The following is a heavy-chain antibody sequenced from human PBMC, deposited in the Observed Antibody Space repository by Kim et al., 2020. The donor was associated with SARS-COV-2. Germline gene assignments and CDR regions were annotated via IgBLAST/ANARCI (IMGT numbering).Heavy chain of an antibody. CDR3: AKTGSGAPPLGSYSSGWHKPSPPFDY. CDR1: GFTFSSYA. Sequence: LSLTCAASGFTFSSYAMSWVRQAPGKGLEWVSAISGSGGSTYYADSVKGRFTISRDNSKNTLYLQMNSLRAEDTAVYYCAKTGSGAPPLGSYSSGWHKPSPPFDYWGQGTLVTVSS. CDR2: ISGSGGST. J-gene: IGHJ4*02. V-gene: IGHV3-23*01. D-gene: IGHD6-19*01.